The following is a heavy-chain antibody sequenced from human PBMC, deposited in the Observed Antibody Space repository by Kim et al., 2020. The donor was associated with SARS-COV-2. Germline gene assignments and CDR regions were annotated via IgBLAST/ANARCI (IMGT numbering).Heavy chain of an antibody. CDR1: GGSFSGYY. D-gene: IGHD6-19*01. CDR3: ARGPLYLAVAGTPVNYYFDY. J-gene: IGHJ4*02. Sequence: SETLSLTCAVYGGSFSGYYWSWIRQPPGKGLEWIGEINHSGSTNYNPSLKSRVTISVDTSKNQFSLKLSSVTAADTAVYYCARGPLYLAVAGTPVNYYFDYWGQGTLVTVSS. CDR2: INHSGST. V-gene: IGHV4-34*01.